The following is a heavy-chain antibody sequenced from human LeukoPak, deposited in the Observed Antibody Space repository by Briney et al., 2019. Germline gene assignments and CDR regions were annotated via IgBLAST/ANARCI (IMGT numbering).Heavy chain of an antibody. CDR1: GFTFSSYA. J-gene: IGHJ6*02. V-gene: IGHV3-30*04. D-gene: IGHD3-10*01. CDR3: AREITPITMVRGVYYYYGMDV. Sequence: GRSLRLSCVASGFTFSSYAMHWVRQAPGKGLEWVAVISYDGSNKYYADSVKGRFTISRDNSKNTLYLQMNSLRAEDTAVYYCAREITPITMVRGVYYYYGMDVWGQGTTVTVSS. CDR2: ISYDGSNK.